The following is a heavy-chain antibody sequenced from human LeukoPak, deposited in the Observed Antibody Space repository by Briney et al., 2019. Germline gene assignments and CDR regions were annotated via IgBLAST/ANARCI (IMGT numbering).Heavy chain of an antibody. CDR3: AGAMVRGVMTFDY. V-gene: IGHV3-30*08. CDR1: AFTFSSYA. Sequence: RSLTPSCPPAAFTFSSYAIHCVRQPPGNLLEWEAAIPYDGSNKYYADSMKGRSTISRDNSKNTLYLQMNSLRAEDTAVYYCAGAMVRGVMTFDYWGQGTLVTVSS. CDR2: IPYDGSNK. D-gene: IGHD3-10*01. J-gene: IGHJ4*02.